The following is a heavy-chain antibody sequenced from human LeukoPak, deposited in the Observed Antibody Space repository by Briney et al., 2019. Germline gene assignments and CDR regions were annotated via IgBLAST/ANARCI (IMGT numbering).Heavy chain of an antibody. D-gene: IGHD2-2*01. Sequence: GGSLRLSCAASGFTFSSYWMSWVRQAPGKGLEWVANIKQDGSEKYYVDSVKGRFTISRDNAKSSLYLQMNSLRAEDTAVYYCARGDQLRPDYYYYYMDVWGKGTTVTVSS. J-gene: IGHJ6*03. CDR2: IKQDGSEK. CDR1: GFTFSSYW. V-gene: IGHV3-7*01. CDR3: ARGDQLRPDYYYYYMDV.